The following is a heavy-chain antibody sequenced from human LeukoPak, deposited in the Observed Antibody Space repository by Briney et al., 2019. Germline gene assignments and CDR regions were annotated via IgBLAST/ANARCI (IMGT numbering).Heavy chain of an antibody. D-gene: IGHD3-10*01. V-gene: IGHV3-73*01. Sequence: PGGSLRLSCAASGFTVSSNYMSWVRQASGKGLEWVGRIRSKANSYATAYAASVKGRFTISRDDSKNTAYLQMNSLKTEDTAVYYCTRPAVRRTAQDYMDVWGKGTTVTVSS. J-gene: IGHJ6*03. CDR2: IRSKANSYAT. CDR3: TRPAVRRTAQDYMDV. CDR1: GFTVSSNY.